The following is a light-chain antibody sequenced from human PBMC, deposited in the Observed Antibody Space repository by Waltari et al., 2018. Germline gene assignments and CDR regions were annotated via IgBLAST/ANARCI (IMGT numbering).Light chain of an antibody. CDR3: GSYTSSTTLA. J-gene: IGLJ1*01. V-gene: IGLV2-14*03. Sequence: QSALTQPASVSGSPGQSITIPCPGTSSDVCGYDYVPWYQQHPGKAPKRMLYDVSNRPLEVSHRFSGSKSGNTASLTISGLQADDEAEYYCGSYTSSTTLAFGTGTKVTVL. CDR2: DVS. CDR1: SSDVCGYDY.